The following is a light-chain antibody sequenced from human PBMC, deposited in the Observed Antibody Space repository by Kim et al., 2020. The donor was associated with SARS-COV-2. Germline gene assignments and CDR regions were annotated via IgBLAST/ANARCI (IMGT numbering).Light chain of an antibody. CDR3: MQALQIPQT. J-gene: IGKJ2*01. CDR2: LGS. Sequence: EPASISCMSSQSLLYSNGYNYLDWYLQKPGQSPQLLIYLGSNRASGVPDRFSGSGSGTDFTLKVSRVEAEDVGVYYCMQALQIPQTFGQGTKLEI. V-gene: IGKV2-28*01. CDR1: QSLLYSNGYNY.